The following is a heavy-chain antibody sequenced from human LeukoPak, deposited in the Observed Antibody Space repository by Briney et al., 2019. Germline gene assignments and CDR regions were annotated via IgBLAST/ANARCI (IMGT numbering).Heavy chain of an antibody. Sequence: ASVKVSCKASGSTFTFYGFSWERQAPGQGLEWMGWFSAYNGNTNYAQKLQGRVTMTTETSTSTAYMELRSLRSDDTAVYYCARLVTYYYDSSGYYLDYWGQGTLVTVSS. V-gene: IGHV1-18*01. D-gene: IGHD3-22*01. CDR2: FSAYNGNT. CDR3: ARLVTYYYDSSGYYLDY. J-gene: IGHJ4*02. CDR1: GSTFTFYG.